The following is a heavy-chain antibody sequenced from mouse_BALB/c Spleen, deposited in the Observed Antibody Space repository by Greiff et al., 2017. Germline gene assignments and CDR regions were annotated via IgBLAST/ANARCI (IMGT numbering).Heavy chain of an antibody. CDR1: GYSITSDYA. D-gene: IGHD2-4*01. V-gene: IGHV3-2*02. Sequence: EVQLVESGPGLVKPSQSLSLTCTVTGYSITSDYAWNWIRQFPGNKLEWMGYISYSGSTSYNPSLKSRISITRDTSKNQFFLQLNSVTTEDTATYYCARYDYDSFAYWGEGTLVTVSA. CDR3: ARYDYDSFAY. CDR2: ISYSGST. J-gene: IGHJ3*01.